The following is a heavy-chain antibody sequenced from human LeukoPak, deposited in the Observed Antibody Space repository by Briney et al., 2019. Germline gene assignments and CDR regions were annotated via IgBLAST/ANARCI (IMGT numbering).Heavy chain of an antibody. CDR1: GFTFSSYA. J-gene: IGHJ4*02. D-gene: IGHD2-15*01. CDR2: ISGSGGST. CDR3: AKDLIVVVVAAEVYFDY. V-gene: IGHV3-23*01. Sequence: GGSPRLSCAASGFTFSSYAMSWVRQAPGKGLEWVSAISGSGGSTYYADSVKGRFTISRDNSKNTLYLQMNSLRAEDTAVYYCAKDLIVVVVAAEVYFDYWGQGTLVTVSS.